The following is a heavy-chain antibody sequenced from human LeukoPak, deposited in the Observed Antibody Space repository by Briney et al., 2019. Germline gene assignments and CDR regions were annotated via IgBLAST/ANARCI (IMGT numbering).Heavy chain of an antibody. CDR2: ISAYNGNT. V-gene: IGHV1-18*01. CDR1: GYTFTSYG. D-gene: IGHD3-10*01. J-gene: IGHJ5*02. CDR3: ARGKMVRGAGDWFDP. Sequence: ASVKVSCKASGYTFTSYGISWVRQAPGQGLEWMGWISAYNGNTNYAQKLQGRVTMTTGTSTSTAYMELRSLRSDDTAVYYCARGKMVRGAGDWFDPWGQGTLVTVSS.